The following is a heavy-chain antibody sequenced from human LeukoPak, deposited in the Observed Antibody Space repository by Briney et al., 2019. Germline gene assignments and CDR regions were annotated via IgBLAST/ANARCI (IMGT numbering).Heavy chain of an antibody. CDR3: ARAAWSSVGY. CDR1: GGSISSGGYY. Sequence: PSETLSLTCTVSGGSISSGGYYWSWIRQPPGKGLEWIGYIYHSGSTYYNPSLKSRVTISVDTSKNQFSLKLSSVTAADTAVYYCARAAWSSVGYWGQGTLVTVSS. J-gene: IGHJ4*02. D-gene: IGHD2-8*02. V-gene: IGHV4-30-2*01. CDR2: IYHSGST.